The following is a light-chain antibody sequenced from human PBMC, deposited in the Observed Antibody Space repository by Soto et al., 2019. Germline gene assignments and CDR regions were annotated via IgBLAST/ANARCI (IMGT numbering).Light chain of an antibody. V-gene: IGKV3-20*01. Sequence: EIGLTQSPGTLSLSPGERATLSCRASQSVSSSYLAWYQQKPGQAPRLVLYGASNRATGIPDRFSGSGSGTDFTLTISRLEPEDFAVYHCQQYGSSFSTFGGGTKVEIK. CDR3: QQYGSSFST. CDR1: QSVSSSY. CDR2: GAS. J-gene: IGKJ4*01.